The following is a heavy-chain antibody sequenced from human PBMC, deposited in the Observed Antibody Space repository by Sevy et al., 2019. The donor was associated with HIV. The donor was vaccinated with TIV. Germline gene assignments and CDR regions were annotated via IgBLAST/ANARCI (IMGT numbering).Heavy chain of an antibody. CDR3: ARGGGYYISGSL. CDR1: GGSISNSY. D-gene: IGHD3-10*01. J-gene: IGHJ4*02. V-gene: IGHV4-59*01. Sequence: SETLSLTCTVSGGSISNSYWSWIRQPPGKGLEWIGYIYYSGSTTYNPSLKSRVTISIDTSKNQFSLNLSSVTAADTAVYYCARGGGYYISGSLWGQGTLVTVSS. CDR2: IYYSGST.